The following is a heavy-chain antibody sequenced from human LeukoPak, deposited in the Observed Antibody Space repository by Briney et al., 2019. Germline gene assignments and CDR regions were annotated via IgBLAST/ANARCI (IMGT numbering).Heavy chain of an antibody. V-gene: IGHV3-43*01. CDR1: GFTFDGYS. Sequence: QPGGALRLSCVASGFTFDGYSMHWVRQAPGKGLEWVSLINRDGGTTYYADSVKGRFTISRDNSKNSVYLQMDSLRTEDTALYYCVKEKFGSRWWTFDYWGQGTLVTVSS. CDR2: INRDGGTT. J-gene: IGHJ4*02. CDR3: VKEKFGSRWWTFDY. D-gene: IGHD6-13*01.